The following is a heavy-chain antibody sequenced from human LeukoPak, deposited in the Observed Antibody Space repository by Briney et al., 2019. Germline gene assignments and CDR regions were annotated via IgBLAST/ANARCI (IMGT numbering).Heavy chain of an antibody. CDR3: ARDGAFYCSGGSCYFDY. CDR2: IIPIFGTA. V-gene: IGHV1-69*05. CDR1: GGTFSSYA. J-gene: IGHJ4*02. D-gene: IGHD2-15*01. Sequence: SVKVSCEASGGTFSSYAISWVRQAPGQGLEWMGRIIPIFGTANYAQKFQGRVTITTDESTSTAYMELSSLRSEDTAVYYCARDGAFYCSGGSCYFDYWGQGTLVTVSS.